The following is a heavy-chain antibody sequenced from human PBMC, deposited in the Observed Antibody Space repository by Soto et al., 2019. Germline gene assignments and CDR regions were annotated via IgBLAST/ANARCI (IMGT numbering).Heavy chain of an antibody. CDR3: ARGPYYYDSSGYYPRGYYGMDV. Sequence: QVQLQQWGAGLLKPSETLSLTCAVYGGSFSGYYWSWIRQPPGKGLEWIGEINHSGSTNYNPSLKRRVPISVDTSKNQFSLKLSSVTAADTAVYYCARGPYYYDSSGYYPRGYYGMDVWGQGTTVTVSS. D-gene: IGHD3-22*01. J-gene: IGHJ6*02. V-gene: IGHV4-34*01. CDR1: GGSFSGYY. CDR2: INHSGST.